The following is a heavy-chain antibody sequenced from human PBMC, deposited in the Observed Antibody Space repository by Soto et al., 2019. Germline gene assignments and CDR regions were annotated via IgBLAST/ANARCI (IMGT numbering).Heavy chain of an antibody. Sequence: GSLRLSCAASGFTFSSHTMHWVRQAPGKGLEWVAFISYDGSVIYYADSVKGRFTISRDNSKNTLYLRMNSLGPEDTAVYYCAKDRATCYALDFWGHGTLVTVSS. D-gene: IGHD3-16*01. V-gene: IGHV3-30*04. CDR2: ISYDGSVI. CDR3: AKDRATCYALDF. CDR1: GFTFSSHT. J-gene: IGHJ4*01.